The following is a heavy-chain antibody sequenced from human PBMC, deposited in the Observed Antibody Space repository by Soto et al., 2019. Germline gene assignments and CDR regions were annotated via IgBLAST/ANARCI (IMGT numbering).Heavy chain of an antibody. CDR1: GYSFTSYW. V-gene: IGHV5-10-1*01. CDR3: ATSGISTENYYYYGMDV. CDR2: IDPSDSYT. J-gene: IGHJ6*02. Sequence: GESLKISCKGSGYSFTSYWISWVRQMPGKGLEWMGRIDPSDSYTNYSPSFQGHVTISADKSISTAYLQWSSLKASDTAMYYCATSGISTENYYYYGMDVWGQGTTVTVSS. D-gene: IGHD4-17*01.